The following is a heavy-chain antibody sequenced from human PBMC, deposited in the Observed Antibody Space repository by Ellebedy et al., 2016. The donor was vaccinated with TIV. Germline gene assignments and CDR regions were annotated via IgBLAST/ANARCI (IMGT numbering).Heavy chain of an antibody. CDR1: GYTFTSYG. V-gene: IGHV1-18*01. J-gene: IGHJ4*02. Sequence: ASVKVSCXASGYTFTSYGISWVRQAPGQGLEWMGWISAYKGNTNYAQKLQGRVTMTTDKSTSTAYMELRSLRSDDTAVYYCASQTGSYSGLSYWGQGTLVTVSS. CDR3: ASQTGSYSGLSY. CDR2: ISAYKGNT. D-gene: IGHD1-26*01.